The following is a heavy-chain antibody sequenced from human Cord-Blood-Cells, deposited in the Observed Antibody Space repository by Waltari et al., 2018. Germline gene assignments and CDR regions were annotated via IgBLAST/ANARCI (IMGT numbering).Heavy chain of an antibody. V-gene: IGHV4-34*01. J-gene: IGHJ4*02. D-gene: IGHD5-12*01. CDR3: ASFGGIVATIFDY. Sequence: QVQLQQWGAGLLKPSETLSLTCAVYCGSFSGYYWSWIRQPPGKWLEWIGEINHSGSTINNPSLKSRVTISVDTSKNQFSLKLSSVTAADSAVYYCASFGGIVATIFDYWGQGTLVTVSS. CDR2: INHSGST. CDR1: CGSFSGYY.